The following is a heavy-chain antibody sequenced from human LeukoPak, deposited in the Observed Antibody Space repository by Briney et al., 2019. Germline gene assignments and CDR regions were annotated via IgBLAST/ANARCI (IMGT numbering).Heavy chain of an antibody. CDR3: ARVRRSCSGGSCYSFNY. D-gene: IGHD2-15*01. Sequence: ASVKVSCKASGYTFTSYDINWVRQATGQGLEWMGWMNPNSGNTGYAQKFQGRVTMTRNTSLSTAYMELSSLRSEDTAVYYCARVRRSCSGGSCYSFNYWGQGTLVTVSS. CDR2: MNPNSGNT. V-gene: IGHV1-8*01. CDR1: GYTFTSYD. J-gene: IGHJ4*02.